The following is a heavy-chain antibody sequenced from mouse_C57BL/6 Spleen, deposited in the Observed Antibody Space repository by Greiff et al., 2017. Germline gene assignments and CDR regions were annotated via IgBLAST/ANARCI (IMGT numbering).Heavy chain of an antibody. CDR1: GYAFSSSW. D-gene: IGHD2-1*01. Sequence: VQLQQSGPELVKPGASVKISCKASGYAFSSSWMNWVKQRPGKGLEWIGRIYPGDGDTNYNGKFKGKAILTADKASSTAYMQLSSLTSEDSAVYFCARYYYGNVYYAMDYWGQGTSVTVSS. J-gene: IGHJ4*01. CDR2: IYPGDGDT. CDR3: ARYYYGNVYYAMDY. V-gene: IGHV1-82*01.